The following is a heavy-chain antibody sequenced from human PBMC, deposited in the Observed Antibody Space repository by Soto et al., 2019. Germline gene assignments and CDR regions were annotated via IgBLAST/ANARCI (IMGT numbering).Heavy chain of an antibody. V-gene: IGHV3-23*01. J-gene: IGHJ6*03. D-gene: IGHD2-8*01. CDR1: GFTLSSYA. CDR2: ISGSGGST. CDR3: AKGPGYCTNGVCYTSYYYYYMDV. Sequence: GGSLRLSCAASGFTLSSYAMSWVRQAPGKGLEWVSAISGSGGSTYYADSVKGRFTISRDNSKNTLYLQMNSLRAEDTAVYYCAKGPGYCTNGVCYTSYYYYYMDVWGKGTTVTVSS.